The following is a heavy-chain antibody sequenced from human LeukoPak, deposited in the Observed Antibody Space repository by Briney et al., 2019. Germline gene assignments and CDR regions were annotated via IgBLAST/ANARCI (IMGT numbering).Heavy chain of an antibody. V-gene: IGHV3-7*04. CDR2: VKQDGSEK. Sequence: GGSLRLSCADCGFTFSTCWVSWGCQAPGQGLEWVANVKQDGSEKYYVDSVKGRFTISRDNTKNSLYLQMNSLRTEDTAVYYCARKVESGKYAYYSDYWGQGTLVTVSS. CDR1: GFTFSTCW. D-gene: IGHD1-26*01. CDR3: ARKVESGKYAYYSDY. J-gene: IGHJ4*02.